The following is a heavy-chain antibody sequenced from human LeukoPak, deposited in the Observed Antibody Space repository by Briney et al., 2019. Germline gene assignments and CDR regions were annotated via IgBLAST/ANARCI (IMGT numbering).Heavy chain of an antibody. D-gene: IGHD3-3*01. CDR2: MNPNSGNT. CDR1: GGTFSSYA. Sequence: ASVKVSCKASGGTFSSYAISWVRQAPGQGLEWMGWMNPNSGNTGYAQKFQGRVTMTRNTSISTAYMELSSLRSEDTAVYYCARGVDPMRPYYDFWSGYYRGVYYYYGMDVWGQGTTVTVSS. V-gene: IGHV1-8*02. CDR3: ARGVDPMRPYYDFWSGYYRGVYYYYGMDV. J-gene: IGHJ6*02.